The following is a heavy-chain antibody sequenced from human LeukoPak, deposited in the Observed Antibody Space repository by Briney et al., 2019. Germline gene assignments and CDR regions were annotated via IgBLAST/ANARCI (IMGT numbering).Heavy chain of an antibody. CDR3: ARDPSNTSGYYVYHDY. J-gene: IGHJ4*02. D-gene: IGHD2-2*01. CDR1: GYTFNKYG. Sequence: GASVKVSCKASGYTFNKYGISWVRQAPGQGLEWMGWISCYNGDTRYAQKFQRRVTMTTDTSTSTVHMELRSLRSDDTAVYYCARDPSNTSGYYVYHDYWGQGALVTVSS. V-gene: IGHV1-18*01. CDR2: ISCYNGDT.